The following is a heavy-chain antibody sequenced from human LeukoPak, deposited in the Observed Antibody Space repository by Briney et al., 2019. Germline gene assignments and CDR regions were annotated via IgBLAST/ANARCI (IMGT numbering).Heavy chain of an antibody. D-gene: IGHD1-1*01. V-gene: IGHV4-4*07. CDR1: RGAISGNY. J-gene: IGHJ5*02. Sequence: SETLSLTCSVSRGAISGNYCGWIRQPAGSGLEWIGRIYSAGISNFNPSLRSRVTMSVDTSKNQVSLRLISVTAADTAVYFCARMNVWNDERVSWFDPWGQGILVTVSS. CDR3: ARMNVWNDERVSWFDP. CDR2: IYSAGIS.